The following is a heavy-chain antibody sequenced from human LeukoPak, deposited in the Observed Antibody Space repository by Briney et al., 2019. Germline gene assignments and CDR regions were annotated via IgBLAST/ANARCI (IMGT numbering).Heavy chain of an antibody. Sequence: ADTLSLTCTVSGASISSFYWSWIRQPAGKGLEWIGRIYISGTTKFNPSLKSRVTMSVDTSKNQFSLKLSSVTAADAAVYYCARVADSSGYYNVFDFWGQGTLVTVSS. CDR2: IYISGTT. D-gene: IGHD3-22*01. V-gene: IGHV4-4*07. CDR1: GASISSFY. J-gene: IGHJ4*02. CDR3: ARVADSSGYYNVFDF.